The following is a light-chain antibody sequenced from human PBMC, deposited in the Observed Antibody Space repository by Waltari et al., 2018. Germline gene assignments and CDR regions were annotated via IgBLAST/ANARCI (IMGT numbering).Light chain of an antibody. J-gene: IGKJ2*01. CDR1: PSVLYSSNNKNY. V-gene: IGKV4-1*01. Sequence: DIVMTHSPDSLAVSLGERATINCKSSPSVLYSSNNKNYLTWYQQKPGQPPKLLIYWASTRESGVPDRFSGSGSGTDFTLTISSLQAEDVAVYYCHQYYATPYTFGQGTKLEIK. CDR3: HQYYATPYT. CDR2: WAS.